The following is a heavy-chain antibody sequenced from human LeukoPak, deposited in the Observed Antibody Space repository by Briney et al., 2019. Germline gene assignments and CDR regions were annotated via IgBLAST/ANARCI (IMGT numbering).Heavy chain of an antibody. CDR1: GSSMSSDCY. Sequence: PSETLSLTCTVSGSSMSSDCYWGWIRQPPGKGLEWIGSISDSGSAYYNPSLKSRVVISVDPSKKQFSLKVTSVTAADTAVSSCATISSVSWYFFLSHYWGQGTLVTVSS. J-gene: IGHJ4*02. CDR3: ATISSVSWYFFLSHY. V-gene: IGHV4-38-2*02. CDR2: ISDSGSA. D-gene: IGHD2/OR15-2a*01.